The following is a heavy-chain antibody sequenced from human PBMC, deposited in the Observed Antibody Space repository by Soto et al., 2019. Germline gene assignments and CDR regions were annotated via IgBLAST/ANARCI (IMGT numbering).Heavy chain of an antibody. D-gene: IGHD3-16*01. J-gene: IGHJ4*02. Sequence: EVQLVESGGGLVQPGGSLRLSCAASGFAFSSYWMYWVRQTPGKGLVWVSCINNDGSSTKHADSVKGRFTISRDNPHNTVFLEMPSLRADATAVYYCASDHFVLDSRHFGGICYWGKGGLVSVS. CDR1: GFAFSSYW. CDR3: ASDHFVLDSRHFGGICY. V-gene: IGHV3-74*03. CDR2: INNDGSST.